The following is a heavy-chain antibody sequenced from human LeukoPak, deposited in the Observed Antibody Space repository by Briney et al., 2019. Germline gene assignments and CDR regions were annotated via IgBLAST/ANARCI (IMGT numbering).Heavy chain of an antibody. J-gene: IGHJ6*03. CDR1: GYSISSDYY. CDR2: IYHSGST. Sequence: SETLSLTCTVTGYSISSDYYWGWIRQPPGRGLEWIGTIYHSGSTYYNPSLKSRVTISVDTSKNQFSLKLSSVTAADTAVYYCARGDGYNYPYYYYYYMDVWGKGTTVTVSS. V-gene: IGHV4-38-2*02. D-gene: IGHD5-24*01. CDR3: ARGDGYNYPYYYYYYMDV.